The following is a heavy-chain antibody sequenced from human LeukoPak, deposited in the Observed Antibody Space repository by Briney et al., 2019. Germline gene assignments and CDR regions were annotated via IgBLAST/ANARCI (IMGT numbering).Heavy chain of an antibody. Sequence: SETLSLTCTVSGGSISSYYWSWIRQPAGKGLEWIGRIYTSGSTNYNPSLKSRVTMSVDTSKNQFSLKLSSVTAADTAVYYCARDGPYYYDSSGYYYDYWGQGTLVTVS. J-gene: IGHJ4*02. CDR2: IYTSGST. D-gene: IGHD3-22*01. CDR1: GGSISSYY. CDR3: ARDGPYYYDSSGYYYDY. V-gene: IGHV4-4*07.